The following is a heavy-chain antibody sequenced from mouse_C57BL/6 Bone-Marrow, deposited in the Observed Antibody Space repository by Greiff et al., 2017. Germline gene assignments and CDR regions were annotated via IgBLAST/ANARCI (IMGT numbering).Heavy chain of an antibody. Sequence: EVQGVESGGGLVQPGASLKLSCESNEYEFPSHDMSWVRKTPGKRLELVAAINSDGGSTYYPDTMDRRFIISRDNTKQTLYLQMSSLRSEDTALYYCARGGVKDAMDYWGQGTSVTVSS. CDR1: EYEFPSHD. D-gene: IGHD1-3*01. V-gene: IGHV5-2*01. J-gene: IGHJ4*01. CDR2: INSDGGST. CDR3: ARGGVKDAMDY.